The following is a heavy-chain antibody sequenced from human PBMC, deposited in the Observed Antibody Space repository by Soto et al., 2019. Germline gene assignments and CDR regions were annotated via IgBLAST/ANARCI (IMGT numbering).Heavy chain of an antibody. J-gene: IGHJ4*02. D-gene: IGHD5-12*01. Sequence: QVQLVQSGAEMKKPGASVKLSCKASGINYNTYAIHWERQAHGQGLEWMGWINAGNGDTRYSQNFQGSVTLTRDTHASTFYMDLDSLKSADTGVYYCARAIRGYVTWGQGNLVTVSS. CDR3: ARAIRGYVT. V-gene: IGHV1-3*01. CDR2: INAGNGDT. CDR1: GINYNTYA.